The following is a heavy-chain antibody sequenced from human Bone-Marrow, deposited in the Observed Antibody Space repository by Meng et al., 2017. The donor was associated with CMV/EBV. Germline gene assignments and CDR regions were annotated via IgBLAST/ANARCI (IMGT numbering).Heavy chain of an antibody. CDR1: GDSVSSNSAT. D-gene: IGHD3-22*01. Sequence: SCAISGDSVSSNSATWNWIRQSPSRGLEWLGRTYYRSKWYNDYAVSVKSRITINPDTSKNQFSLQLNSVTPEDTAVYYCARVHYYDSSGYYYAGWFDPWGQGTLDTVSS. V-gene: IGHV6-1*01. CDR2: TYYRSKWYN. CDR3: ARVHYYDSSGYYYAGWFDP. J-gene: IGHJ5*02.